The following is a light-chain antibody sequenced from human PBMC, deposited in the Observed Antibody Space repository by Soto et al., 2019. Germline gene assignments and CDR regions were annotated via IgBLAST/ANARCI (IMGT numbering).Light chain of an antibody. J-gene: IGLJ3*02. CDR3: VLYMGSGIWV. CDR1: SGSVSTSYY. Sequence: QAVVTQEPSFSVSPGGTVTLTCGLSSGSVSTSYYPSWYQQTPGQAPRSLIYSTSTRSSGVPDRFSGSILGNKAALTITGAQTHDESDYYCVLYMGSGIWVFGGGTKLTVL. V-gene: IGLV8-61*01. CDR2: STS.